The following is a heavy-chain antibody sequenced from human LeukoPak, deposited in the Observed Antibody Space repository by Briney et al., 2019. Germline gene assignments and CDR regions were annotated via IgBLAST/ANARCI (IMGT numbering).Heavy chain of an antibody. D-gene: IGHD3-10*01. CDR2: IYYSGST. Sequence: PSQTLSLTCTVSGGSISSGGYYWSWIRQHPGKGLEWIGYIYYSGSTYYNPSLKSRVTISVDTSKNQFSLKLSSVTAADTAVYYCARGPAIEGTLIPWGQGTLVTVSS. CDR3: ARGPAIEGTLIP. J-gene: IGHJ5*02. CDR1: GGSISSGGYY. V-gene: IGHV4-31*03.